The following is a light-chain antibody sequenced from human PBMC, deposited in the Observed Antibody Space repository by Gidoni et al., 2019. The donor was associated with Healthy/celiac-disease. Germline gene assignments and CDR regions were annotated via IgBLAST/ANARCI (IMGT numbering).Light chain of an antibody. Sequence: SYELTQPPSVSVSPGQTARITCPGDALPKQYAYWYQQKPGQAPVLGIYKDRERPSGIPERFSGSSSGTTVTVTISGVQAEDEADYYCQSADSRGTFVVFGGGTKLTGL. J-gene: IGLJ2*01. V-gene: IGLV3-25*03. CDR1: ALPKQY. CDR2: KDR. CDR3: QSADSRGTFVV.